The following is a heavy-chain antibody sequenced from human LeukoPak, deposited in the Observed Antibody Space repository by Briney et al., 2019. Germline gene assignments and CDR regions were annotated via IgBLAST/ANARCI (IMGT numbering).Heavy chain of an antibody. CDR1: GGTFSSYA. V-gene: IGHV1-69*06. CDR3: ARDLIRSGYEINWFDP. J-gene: IGHJ5*02. Sequence: SVKVSCKASGGTFSSYAISWVRQAPGQGLEWMGGIIPIFGTANYAQKFQGRVTITVDKSTSTAYMELRSLRSDDTAVYYCARDLIRSGYEINWFDPWGQGTLVTVSS. D-gene: IGHD5-12*01. CDR2: IIPIFGTA.